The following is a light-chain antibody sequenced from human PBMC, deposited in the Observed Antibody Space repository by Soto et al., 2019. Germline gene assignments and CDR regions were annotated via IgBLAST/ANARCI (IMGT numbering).Light chain of an antibody. CDR2: GTS. CDR1: QSISTDH. Sequence: DILMTQSPATLSLSPGGRATLSCRASQSISTDHLAWYQQKPGQPPRLLIYGTSSRATGGIADRFSGSGSGTDFTLTISRLEPEDFAVYYCEYYGSSITFAGGTKVDIK. J-gene: IGKJ4*01. V-gene: IGKV3-20*01. CDR3: EYYGSSIT.